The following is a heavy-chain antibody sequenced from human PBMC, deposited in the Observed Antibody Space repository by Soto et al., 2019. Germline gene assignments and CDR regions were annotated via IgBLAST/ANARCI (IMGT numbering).Heavy chain of an antibody. CDR1: VFTFSSYA. CDR2: ISGSGGST. D-gene: IGHD3-9*01. V-gene: IGHV3-23*01. Sequence: EVQLLESGGGLVQPGGSLRLSCAASVFTFSSYAISWVRQTPGKGLEWVSAISGSGGSTYYADSVKGRLTISRDNSKNPLYLQMNSLIAEDTAVYYCASSLFAWTLYYYMDVWGKGTAVTVYS. CDR3: ASSLFAWTLYYYMDV. J-gene: IGHJ6*03.